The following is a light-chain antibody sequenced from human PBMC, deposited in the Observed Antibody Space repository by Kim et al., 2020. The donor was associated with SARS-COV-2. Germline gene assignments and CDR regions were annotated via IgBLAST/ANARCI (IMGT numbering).Light chain of an antibody. CDR1: NMGSKS. CDR3: QVWDSSSDHRV. CDR2: YDS. V-gene: IGLV3-21*04. Sequence: PGKTASITCGGNNMGSKSVHWYQQKPGQAPVLVIYYDSDRPSGIPERFSGSNSGNTATLTISRVEAGDEADYYCQVWDSSSDHRVFGGGTQLTVL. J-gene: IGLJ3*02.